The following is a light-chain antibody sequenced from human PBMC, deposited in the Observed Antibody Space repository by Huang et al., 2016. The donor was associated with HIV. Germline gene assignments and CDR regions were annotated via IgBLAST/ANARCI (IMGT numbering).Light chain of an antibody. CDR1: QSVSSSY. Sequence: EIVLTQSPGTLSLSPGERATLSCRDSQSVSSSYLAWYQQQPGQAPRLLIYGASSRATGIPDRFSGSGSGADFTRTISRLEPEDFAVYYCQQYGSSPTFGQGTKVEIK. J-gene: IGKJ1*01. CDR3: QQYGSSPT. V-gene: IGKV3-20*01. CDR2: GAS.